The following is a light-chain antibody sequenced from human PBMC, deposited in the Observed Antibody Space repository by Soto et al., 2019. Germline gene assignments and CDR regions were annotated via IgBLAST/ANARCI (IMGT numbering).Light chain of an antibody. J-gene: IGKJ3*01. Sequence: DIQMTQSPSSLSASVGDRVTITCRASQSISSYLNWYQQKPGKAPKLLIYAASSLQSGVPSRFSGSGSGTDVTLTISSLQPEDFATYYCQQSYSTLGAFGPGTKVDIK. CDR3: QQSYSTLGA. V-gene: IGKV1-39*01. CDR1: QSISSY. CDR2: AAS.